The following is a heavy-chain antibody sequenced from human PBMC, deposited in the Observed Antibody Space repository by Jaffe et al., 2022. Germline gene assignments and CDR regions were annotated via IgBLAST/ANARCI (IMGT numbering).Heavy chain of an antibody. CDR1: GFTFSSYA. D-gene: IGHD2-2*01. CDR2: ISGSGGST. J-gene: IGHJ4*02. Sequence: EVQLLESGGGLVQPGGSLRLSCAASGFTFSSYAMSWVRQAPGKGLEWVSAISGSGGSTYYADSVKGRFTISRDNSKNTLYLQMNSLRAEDTAVYYCAKHEGIVVVPAAMQFDYWGQGTLVTVSS. CDR3: AKHEGIVVVPAAMQFDY. V-gene: IGHV3-23*01.